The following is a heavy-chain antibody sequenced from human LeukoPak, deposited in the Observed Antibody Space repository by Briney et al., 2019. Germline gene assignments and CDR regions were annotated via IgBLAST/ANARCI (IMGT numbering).Heavy chain of an antibody. CDR2: ISSSSSYI. D-gene: IGHD6-19*01. J-gene: IGHJ4*02. CDR1: GFTFSSYS. Sequence: GGSLRLSCAASGFTFSSYSMNWVRQAPGKGLEWVSSISSSSSYIYYADSVKGRFTISRDNAKNSLYLQMNSLRAEDTAVYYCARWQEGYSSGSDLSIHPYYFDYWGQGTLVTVSS. V-gene: IGHV3-21*01. CDR3: ARWQEGYSSGSDLSIHPYYFDY.